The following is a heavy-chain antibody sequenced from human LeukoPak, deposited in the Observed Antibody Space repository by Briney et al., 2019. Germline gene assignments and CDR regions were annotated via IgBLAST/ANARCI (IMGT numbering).Heavy chain of an antibody. CDR1: GGSISGYY. CDR3: AKSPSGRGGYNWFDP. D-gene: IGHD3-16*01. V-gene: IGHV4-4*07. Sequence: SETLSLTCTVSGGSISGYYWSWIRQPAGKGLEWIGRVYTSGSTNYNPSLKSRVTMSIDTSKNQFSLNLSSVTAADTAVYYCAKSPSGRGGYNWFDPWGQGTLVTASS. J-gene: IGHJ5*02. CDR2: VYTSGST.